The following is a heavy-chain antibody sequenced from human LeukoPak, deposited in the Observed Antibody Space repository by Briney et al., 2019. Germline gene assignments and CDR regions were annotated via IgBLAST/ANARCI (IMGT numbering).Heavy chain of an antibody. CDR3: AKRAPYYFDY. J-gene: IGHJ4*02. CDR1: GFTVSSNY. Sequence: GGSLRLSCAASGFTVSSNYMSWVRQAPGKGLEWVSIIYSGGSTYYADSVKGRFTISRDNSKNTLYLQVNSLRAEDTAVYYCAKRAPYYFDYWGQGTLVTVSS. CDR2: IYSGGST. V-gene: IGHV3-53*01.